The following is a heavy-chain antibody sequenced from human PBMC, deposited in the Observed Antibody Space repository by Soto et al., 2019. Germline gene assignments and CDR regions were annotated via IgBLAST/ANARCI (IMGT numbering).Heavy chain of an antibody. D-gene: IGHD3-22*01. CDR3: ARGLYYDSSAYSY. CDR2: ISRSSGTI. CDR1: GFTFSSHS. Sequence: GGSLRLSCAASGFTFSSHSMNWVRQAPGKGLEWVSYISRSSGTIYYADSVKGRFIISRDNAKNSLFLQMNSLRAEDTAVYYCARGLYYDSSAYSYWGQGTLVTVSS. J-gene: IGHJ4*02. V-gene: IGHV3-48*01.